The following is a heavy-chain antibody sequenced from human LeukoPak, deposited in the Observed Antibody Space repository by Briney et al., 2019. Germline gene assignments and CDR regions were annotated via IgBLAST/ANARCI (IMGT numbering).Heavy chain of an antibody. J-gene: IGHJ4*02. CDR3: ASSSSSNYYFDY. D-gene: IGHD6-6*01. V-gene: IGHV1-69*01. CDR1: GGTFISYA. Sequence: SVKVSCKASGGTFISYAISWVRQAPGQGLEWMGGIIPIFGTANYAQKFQGRVTITEDESTSTAYMELSSLRSEDTAVYYCASSSSSNYYFDYWGQGTLVTVSS. CDR2: IIPIFGTA.